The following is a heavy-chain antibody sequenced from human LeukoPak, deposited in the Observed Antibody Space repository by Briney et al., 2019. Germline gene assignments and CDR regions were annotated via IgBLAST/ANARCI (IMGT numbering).Heavy chain of an antibody. Sequence: GGSLRLSCAASGFTFSSYWMHWVRQAPGKGLVWVSRINSDGSSTSYADSVKGRFTISRDDAKNTLYLQMNSLRAEDTAVYYCARANYYGSGRAAFDIWGQGTMVTVSS. D-gene: IGHD3-10*01. V-gene: IGHV3-74*01. CDR2: INSDGSST. CDR1: GFTFSSYW. J-gene: IGHJ3*02. CDR3: ARANYYGSGRAAFDI.